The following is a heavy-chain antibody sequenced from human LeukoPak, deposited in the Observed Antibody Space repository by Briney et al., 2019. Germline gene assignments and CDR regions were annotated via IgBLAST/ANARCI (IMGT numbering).Heavy chain of an antibody. CDR1: GGSISSYY. CDR2: IYYSGST. D-gene: IGHD2-15*01. V-gene: IGHV4-59*01. Sequence: PSETLSLTCSVSGGSISSYYWTWVRQPPGKGLEWIGYIYYSGSTNYNPSLKRRVTMSIDTSKNQFSLQLSSVTAADTAVYYCASALQGGFDYWGQGTLVTVSS. J-gene: IGHJ4*02. CDR3: ASALQGGFDY.